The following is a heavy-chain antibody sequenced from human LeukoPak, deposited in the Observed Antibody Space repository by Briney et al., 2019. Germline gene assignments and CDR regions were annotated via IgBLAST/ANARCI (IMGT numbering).Heavy chain of an antibody. CDR3: ARHLRSVYDPRAFDY. Sequence: SEALSLTCAVYGGSFSGYYWSWIRQPPGKGLEWIGEINHIGSTNYNPSLKSRVTISVDTSKNQFSLKLTSVTAADTAVYYCARHLRSVYDPRAFDYWGQGTLVTVSS. D-gene: IGHD5/OR15-5a*01. J-gene: IGHJ4*02. V-gene: IGHV4-34*01. CDR1: GGSFSGYY. CDR2: INHIGST.